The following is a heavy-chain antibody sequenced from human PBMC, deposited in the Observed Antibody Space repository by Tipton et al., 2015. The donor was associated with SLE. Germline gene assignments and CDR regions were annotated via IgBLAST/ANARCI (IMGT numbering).Heavy chain of an antibody. CDR1: GGSISSHY. CDR2: IYYSGST. J-gene: IGHJ6*02. Sequence: TLSLTCTVSGGSISSHYWSWIRQPPGKGLEWIGYIYYSGSTNYNPSLKSRVTISVDTSKNQLSLKLSSVTAADTAVYYCARDRAAAGTYGMDVWGQGTTVTVSS. D-gene: IGHD6-13*01. V-gene: IGHV4-59*11. CDR3: ARDRAAAGTYGMDV.